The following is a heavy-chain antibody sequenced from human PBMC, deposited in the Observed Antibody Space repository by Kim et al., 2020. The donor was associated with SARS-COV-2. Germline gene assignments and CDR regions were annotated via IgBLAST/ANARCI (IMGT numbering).Heavy chain of an antibody. CDR2: ISWNSGSI. V-gene: IGHV3-9*01. D-gene: IGHD6-13*01. Sequence: SLRLSCAASGFTFDDYAMHWVRQAPGKGLEWVSGISWNSGSIGYADSVKGRFTISRDNAKNSLYLQMNSLRAEDTALYYCAKPSIAADPAFDIWGQGTMVTVSS. CDR3: AKPSIAADPAFDI. J-gene: IGHJ3*02. CDR1: GFTFDDYA.